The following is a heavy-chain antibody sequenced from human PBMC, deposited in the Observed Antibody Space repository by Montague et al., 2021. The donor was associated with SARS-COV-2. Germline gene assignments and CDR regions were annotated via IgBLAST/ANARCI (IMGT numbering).Heavy chain of an antibody. J-gene: IGHJ6*02. CDR1: GGSFSGYY. D-gene: IGHD2-2*01. CDR2: INHSGSA. CDR3: ARVRAVPAAMRIFSVGGSYYGMDV. Sequence: SETLSLTCAVYGGSFSGYYWSWIRQPPGKGLEWIGEINHSGSANYNPSLKSRVTISVDTSKNQFSLKLSSVTAADTAVYYCARVRAVPAAMRIFSVGGSYYGMDVWGQGTTVTVSS. V-gene: IGHV4-34*01.